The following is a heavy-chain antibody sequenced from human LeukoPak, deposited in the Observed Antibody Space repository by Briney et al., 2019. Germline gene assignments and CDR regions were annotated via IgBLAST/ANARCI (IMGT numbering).Heavy chain of an antibody. J-gene: IGHJ4*02. D-gene: IGHD6-19*01. Sequence: PSETLSLTCTVSVGSIGSNYWTWIRQPPGKGLEYIGYIYYTGGTNYNPSLTSRVTISVDTSKNQFSLKLSSVTAADTAVYFCAKYGNSGWVIDNWGQGTLVTVSS. CDR3: AKYGNSGWVIDN. CDR2: IYYTGGT. V-gene: IGHV4-59*08. CDR1: VGSIGSNY.